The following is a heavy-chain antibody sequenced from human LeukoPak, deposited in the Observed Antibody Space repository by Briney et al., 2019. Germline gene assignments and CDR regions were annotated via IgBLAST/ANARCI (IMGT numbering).Heavy chain of an antibody. D-gene: IGHD5-12*01. CDR1: GFTFSAYG. Sequence: GGSLRLSCAASGFTFSAYGMHWVRQAPGKGLDWVAVISYDGSDKYYAASVKGRFTISRDNSKNTLFLQMNSLRAEDTAVYYCAKGSNRGVATIDYWGQGTPVTVSS. J-gene: IGHJ4*02. V-gene: IGHV3-30*18. CDR2: ISYDGSDK. CDR3: AKGSNRGVATIDY.